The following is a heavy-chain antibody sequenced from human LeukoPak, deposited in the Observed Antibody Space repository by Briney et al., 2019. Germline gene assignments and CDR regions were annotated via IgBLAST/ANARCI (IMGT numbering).Heavy chain of an antibody. J-gene: IGHJ4*02. Sequence: PGGSLRLSCAVSGFTFSSYAMSWVRQAPGKGLEWVSAISGSGGSTYYADSVKGRFTISRDNSKNTLYLQMNSLRAEDTAVYYCAKPTYYYDSSGSRNYYFDYWGQGTLVTVSS. CDR2: ISGSGGST. D-gene: IGHD3-22*01. CDR3: AKPTYYYDSSGSRNYYFDY. CDR1: GFTFSSYA. V-gene: IGHV3-23*01.